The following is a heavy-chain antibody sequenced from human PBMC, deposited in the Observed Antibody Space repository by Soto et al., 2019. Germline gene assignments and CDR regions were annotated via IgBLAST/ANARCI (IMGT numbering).Heavy chain of an antibody. CDR3: ARMFDNYVNGNWFDP. D-gene: IGHD3-10*02. J-gene: IGHJ5*02. Sequence: PSETLSLTCTVSGGSISSGGYYWSWIRQHPGKGLEWIGYIYYSGSTYYNPSLKSRVTISVDTSKNQFSLKLSSVTAADTAVYYCARMFDNYVNGNWFDPWGQGTLVTVSS. CDR2: IYYSGST. V-gene: IGHV4-31*03. CDR1: GGSISSGGYY.